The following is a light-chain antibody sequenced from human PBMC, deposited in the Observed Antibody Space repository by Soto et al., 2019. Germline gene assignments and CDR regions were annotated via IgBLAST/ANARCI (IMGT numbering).Light chain of an antibody. CDR3: TSYASGSAYV. CDR1: SSDVGGYNR. J-gene: IGLJ1*01. CDR2: DVS. Sequence: QSVLTQPPSVSGSPGQSVTISCTGTSSDVGGYNRVSWYQQPPGKAPNLLIYDVSNRPSGGSTRFSGSKSGNTASLTISGLQAEDEAYYYCTSYASGSAYVFGPGTKLTVL. V-gene: IGLV2-18*02.